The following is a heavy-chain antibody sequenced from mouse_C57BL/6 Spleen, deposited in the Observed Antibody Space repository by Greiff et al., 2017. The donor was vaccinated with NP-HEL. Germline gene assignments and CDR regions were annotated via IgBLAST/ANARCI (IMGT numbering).Heavy chain of an antibody. D-gene: IGHD2-2*01. CDR3: ASSGYGYDGWFAF. J-gene: IGHJ3*01. CDR1: GYTFTSYW. CDR2: IYPGSVST. V-gene: IGHV1-55*01. Sequence: QVQLQQPGAELVKPGASVKMSCKASGYTFTSYWITWVKQRPGQGLEWIGDIYPGSVSTNYNEKFKSKATLTVDTSSGTAYMQLSSMTSEDEAFYYCASSGYGYDGWFAFWGQGTVVTVSA.